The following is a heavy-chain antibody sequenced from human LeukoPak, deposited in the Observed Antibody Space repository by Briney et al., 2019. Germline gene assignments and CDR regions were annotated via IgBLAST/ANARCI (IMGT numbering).Heavy chain of an antibody. CDR3: EGSGSYYYMDV. CDR1: GFTFSAYA. J-gene: IGHJ6*03. CDR2: ISGTGGRT. D-gene: IGHD3-10*01. V-gene: IGHV3-23*01. Sequence: GGSLRLSCAASGFTFSAYAMSWVRQAPGKGLEWVSVISGTGGRTYYADSVKGRFTISRDNSRNTLYVQMNSLRAEDTAVYYCEGSGSYYYMDVWGKGTTVTVSS.